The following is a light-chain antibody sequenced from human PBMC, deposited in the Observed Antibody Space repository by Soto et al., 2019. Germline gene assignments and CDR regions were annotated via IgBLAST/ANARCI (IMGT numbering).Light chain of an antibody. V-gene: IGKV3-11*01. J-gene: IGKJ4*01. CDR1: QNIGRY. Sequence: EIVLTQSPATLSLSPGERATLSCRASQNIGRYLAWYQQTPGQVPRLLIYHVSDRATGIPARFSGSESWTDFTLTLSSLEPEDYAVYFCQQRMSLALTFGGGTKVESK. CDR3: QQRMSLALT. CDR2: HVS.